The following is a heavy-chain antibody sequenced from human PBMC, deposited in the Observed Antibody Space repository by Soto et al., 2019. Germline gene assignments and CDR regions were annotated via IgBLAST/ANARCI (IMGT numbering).Heavy chain of an antibody. V-gene: IGHV3-23*01. CDR1: GFTFSSYA. J-gene: IGHJ4*02. CDR3: AKLTGDSWXXXDS. CDR2: ITGNGGYT. D-gene: IGHD2-21*02. Sequence: EVQLLESGGGLVQPGGSLRLSCAASGFTFSSYAMSWVRQAPGKGLEWVSAITGNGGYTYYADSVKGRFTISRDNSKNTLYLQMNSLGAXXXXXXXCAKLTGDSWXXXDSWGQG.